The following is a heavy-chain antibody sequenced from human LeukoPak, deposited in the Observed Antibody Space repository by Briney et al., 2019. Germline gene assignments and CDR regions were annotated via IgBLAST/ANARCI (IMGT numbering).Heavy chain of an antibody. Sequence: GGSLRLSCAASGFTFSRYWMSWVRQAPGKGLEWVANIKPDGSEKYSVDSVKGRFTISRDNAKNSLYLQMNSLRVEDTAVYYCARRDSLNSYWGQGTLVTVSS. J-gene: IGHJ4*02. D-gene: IGHD3-22*01. CDR2: IKPDGSEK. CDR3: ARRDSLNSY. CDR1: GFTFSRYW. V-gene: IGHV3-7*01.